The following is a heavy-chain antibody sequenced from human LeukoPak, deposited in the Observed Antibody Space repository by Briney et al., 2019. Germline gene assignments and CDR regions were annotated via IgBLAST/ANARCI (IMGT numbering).Heavy chain of an antibody. V-gene: IGHV4-34*01. CDR2: INHSGGT. D-gene: IGHD6-13*01. Sequence: SETLSLTCAVYGGSFSGYYWSWIRQPPGKGLEWIGEINHSGGTNYNPSLKSRVTISVDTSKNQFSLKLSSVTAADTAVYYCASPPLDSSSWYEDSNYYFDYWGQGTLVTVSS. CDR3: ASPPLDSSSWYEDSNYYFDY. J-gene: IGHJ4*02. CDR1: GGSFSGYY.